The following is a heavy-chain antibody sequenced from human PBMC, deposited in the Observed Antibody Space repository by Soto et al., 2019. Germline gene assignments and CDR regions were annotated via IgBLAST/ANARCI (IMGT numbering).Heavy chain of an antibody. CDR2: INSSGDTT. D-gene: IGHD4-4*01. J-gene: IGHJ6*02. CDR3: ARSYSNYNQEDGMDV. CDR1: GYSFTSYY. V-gene: IGHV1-46*01. Sequence: ASVKVSCKASGYSFTSYYMHWVRQAPGRGLEWMGIINSSGDTTGYAQKFQGRVTMTRDTSTSTVYMELSSLRSEDTAVYYCARSYSNYNQEDGMDVWGQGTTVTVSS.